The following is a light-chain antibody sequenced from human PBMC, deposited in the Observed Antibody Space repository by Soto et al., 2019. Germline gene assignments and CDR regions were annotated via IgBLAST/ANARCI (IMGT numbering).Light chain of an antibody. Sequence: DIQVTQSPSILSDSLGDSVTFTCRASQSISTWLAWYQQKPGKAPKLLLYDASTLQSGVPSRFSGSGSGTDFTLTISRLHPDDFATYYCQQYNTYPWTFGQGTKVDIK. CDR3: QQYNTYPWT. V-gene: IGKV1-5*01. CDR1: QSISTW. CDR2: DAS. J-gene: IGKJ1*01.